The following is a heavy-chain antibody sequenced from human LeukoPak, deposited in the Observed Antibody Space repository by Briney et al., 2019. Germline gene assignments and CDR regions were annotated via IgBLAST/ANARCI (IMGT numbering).Heavy chain of an antibody. V-gene: IGHV3-23*01. CDR1: GFTFSSYS. J-gene: IGHJ6*02. CDR2: ISGSGDRT. CDR3: AKAGGTDYYYYGMDV. Sequence: GGSLRLSCAASGFTFSSYSMSWVRQAPGKGLEWVSGISGSGDRTYYADAVKGRFTISRDNSKNTLYLQMNSLRAEDTAVYYCAKAGGTDYYYYGMDVWGQGTTVTVSS. D-gene: IGHD2-8*02.